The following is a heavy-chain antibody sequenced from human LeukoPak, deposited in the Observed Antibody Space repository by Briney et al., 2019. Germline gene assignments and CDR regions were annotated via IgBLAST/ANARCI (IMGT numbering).Heavy chain of an antibody. Sequence: GGSLRLSCAASGFTFSSYAMSWVRQAPGKGLEWVSAISGSGGSTYYADSVKGRFTISRDNAKNSLYLQMNSLRAEDTALYYCAKGGTTVTTFGMDVWGQGTTVTVSS. CDR3: AKGGTTVTTFGMDV. D-gene: IGHD4-17*01. CDR2: ISGSGGST. J-gene: IGHJ6*02. CDR1: GFTFSSYA. V-gene: IGHV3-23*01.